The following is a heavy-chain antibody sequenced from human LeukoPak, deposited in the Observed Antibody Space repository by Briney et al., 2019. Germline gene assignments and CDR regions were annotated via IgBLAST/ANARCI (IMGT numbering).Heavy chain of an antibody. CDR2: IYSSGST. Sequence: PSETLSLTCTVSGDSISRSYWIWIRQSPGNRLEWIGCIYSSGSTRYHAPLKSRVTISEDTSKNQFSLRLSSVTAADTAVYYCARASSGAIYYYGMDVWGQGTTVTVSS. D-gene: IGHD3-10*01. CDR1: GDSISRSY. CDR3: ARASSGAIYYYGMDV. V-gene: IGHV4-59*01. J-gene: IGHJ6*02.